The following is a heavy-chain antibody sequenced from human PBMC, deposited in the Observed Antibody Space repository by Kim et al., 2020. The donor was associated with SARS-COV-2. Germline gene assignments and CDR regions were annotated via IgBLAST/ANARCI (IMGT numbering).Heavy chain of an antibody. J-gene: IGHJ3*01. D-gene: IGHD6-6*01. Sequence: AQKFQGRVTMTRDTSISTAYMELSRRRSDDTAVYYCARGSIAARGGAFDVWGQGTMVTVSS. CDR3: ARGSIAARGGAFDV. V-gene: IGHV1-2*02.